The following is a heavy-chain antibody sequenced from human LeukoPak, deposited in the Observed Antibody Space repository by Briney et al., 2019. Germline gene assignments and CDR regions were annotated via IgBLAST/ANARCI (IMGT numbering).Heavy chain of an antibody. CDR1: GGSISSYY. Sequence: SETLSLTCTVSGGSISSYYWSWIRQPPGKGLEWIGYVYYSGSTNYNPSLKSRVTISVDTSKNQFSLKLSSVTAADTAVYYCARRPHIAAAGTYFDYWGQGTLVTVSS. V-gene: IGHV4-59*01. CDR2: VYYSGST. J-gene: IGHJ4*02. CDR3: ARRPHIAAAGTYFDY. D-gene: IGHD6-13*01.